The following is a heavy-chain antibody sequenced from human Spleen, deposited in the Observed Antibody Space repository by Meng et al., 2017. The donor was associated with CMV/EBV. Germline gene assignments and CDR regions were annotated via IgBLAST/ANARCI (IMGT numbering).Heavy chain of an antibody. Sequence: GESLKISCAASGFTFSSYWMHWVRQAPGKGLVWVSRINSDDNSTRYADSVKGRFTASRDNAKNTLYLQMNSLRAEDTAVYYCARSSGWDLPDYWGQGTLVTVSS. J-gene: IGHJ4*02. CDR3: ARSSGWDLPDY. CDR1: GFTFSSYW. CDR2: INSDDNST. D-gene: IGHD6-19*01. V-gene: IGHV3-74*01.